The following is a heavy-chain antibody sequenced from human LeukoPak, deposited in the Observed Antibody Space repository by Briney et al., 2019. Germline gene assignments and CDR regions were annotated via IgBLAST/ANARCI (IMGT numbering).Heavy chain of an antibody. Sequence: PSETLALTCTVSGGSISSYYWSWIRQPAGKGLEWIGRIYTSGSANYNPSLKSRVTMSVDTSKNQFSLKLSSVTAADTAVYYCASWELLRDYFDYWGQGTLVTVSS. V-gene: IGHV4-4*07. CDR3: ASWELLRDYFDY. CDR2: IYTSGSA. CDR1: GGSISSYY. J-gene: IGHJ4*02. D-gene: IGHD1-26*01.